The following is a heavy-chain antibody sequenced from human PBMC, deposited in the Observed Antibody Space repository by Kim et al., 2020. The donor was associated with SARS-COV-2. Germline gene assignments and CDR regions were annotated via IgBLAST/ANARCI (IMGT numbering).Heavy chain of an antibody. CDR2: IYTSGST. CDR3: ASGIRRTFDY. CDR1: GGSISSGSYY. J-gene: IGHJ4*02. V-gene: IGHV4-61*02. Sequence: SETLSLTCTVSGGSISSGSYYWSWIRQPAGKGLEWIGRIYTSGSTNYNPSLKSRVTISVDTSKNQFSLKLSSVTAADTAVYYCASGIRRTFDYWGQGTLVTVSS.